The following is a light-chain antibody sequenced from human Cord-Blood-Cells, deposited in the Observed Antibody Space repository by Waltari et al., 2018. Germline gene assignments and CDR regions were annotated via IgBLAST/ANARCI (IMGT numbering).Light chain of an antibody. CDR2: DAS. CDR1: QDISNY. Sequence: DNQMTQSPSYLSASVGYRVTITCQASQDISNYLNWYQQKPGKAPKLLIYDASNLETGVPARFSGSGSGTDFTFAISSLQPEDIAAYYCQQYDNLPFTFGPGTKVDIK. V-gene: IGKV1-33*01. CDR3: QQYDNLPFT. J-gene: IGKJ3*01.